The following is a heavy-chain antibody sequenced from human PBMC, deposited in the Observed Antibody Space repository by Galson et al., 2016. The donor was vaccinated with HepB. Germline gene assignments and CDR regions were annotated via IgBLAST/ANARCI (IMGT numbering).Heavy chain of an antibody. CDR1: GFTFSTYA. CDR2: ISGSGYII. V-gene: IGHV3-48*02. Sequence: SLRLSCAASGFTFSTYAMSWVRQAPGKGLEWLSDISGSGYIIQYADSVKGRFTTSRDNAKNSLFLQMNSLRDEDTAVYYCAREGAYSGNDFGGGFDFWGQGTLVTVSS. D-gene: IGHD5-12*01. J-gene: IGHJ4*02. CDR3: AREGAYSGNDFGGGFDF.